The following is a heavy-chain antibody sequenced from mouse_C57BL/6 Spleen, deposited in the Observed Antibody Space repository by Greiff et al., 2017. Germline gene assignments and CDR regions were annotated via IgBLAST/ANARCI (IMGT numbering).Heavy chain of an antibody. Sequence: VQLKESGGGLVKPGGSLKLSCAASGFTFSSYAMSWVRQTPEKRLEWVATISDGGSYTYYPDNVKGRFTISRDNAKNNLYLQMSHLKSEDTAMYYCARDRVPFDYWGQGTTLTVSS. CDR3: ARDRVPFDY. V-gene: IGHV5-4*01. J-gene: IGHJ2*01. CDR2: ISDGGSYT. D-gene: IGHD3-3*01. CDR1: GFTFSSYA.